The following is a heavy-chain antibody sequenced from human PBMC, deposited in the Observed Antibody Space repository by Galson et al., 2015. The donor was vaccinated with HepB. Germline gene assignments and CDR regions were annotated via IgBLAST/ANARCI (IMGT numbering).Heavy chain of an antibody. CDR2: INTNTGNP. J-gene: IGHJ3*02. CDR1: GYTFTKYA. V-gene: IGHV7-4-1*02. CDR3: ASRVTTGSAALDI. D-gene: IGHD4-17*01. Sequence: SVKVSCKASGYTFTKYAMNWVRQAPGQGLEWMGWINTNTGNPTYAQGFTGRFVFSLDTSVSTAYLQISSLKAEDTAVYYCASRVTTGSAALDIWGQGTMVTVSS.